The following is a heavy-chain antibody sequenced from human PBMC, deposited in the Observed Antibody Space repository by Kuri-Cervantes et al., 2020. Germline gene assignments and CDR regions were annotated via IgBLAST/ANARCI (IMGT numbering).Heavy chain of an antibody. V-gene: IGHV3-30*02. Sequence: GGSLRLSCAASGFTFSSYGMHWVRQAPGKGLEWVAFIRYDGSNKYYADSVKGRFTISRDNSKNTLYLQMNSLRGQDTSVYFCARDPSPGPYSSGPYYFDSWGQGTLVTVSS. CDR3: ARDPSPGPYSSGPYYFDS. D-gene: IGHD6-19*01. CDR2: IRYDGSNK. CDR1: GFTFSSYG. J-gene: IGHJ4*02.